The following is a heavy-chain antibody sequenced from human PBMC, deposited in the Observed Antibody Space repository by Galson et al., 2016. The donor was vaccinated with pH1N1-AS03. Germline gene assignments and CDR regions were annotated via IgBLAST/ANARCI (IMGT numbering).Heavy chain of an antibody. CDR2: IYSGGST. V-gene: IGHV3-66*02. CDR1: GFSVSTNY. J-gene: IGHJ4*01. Sequence: SLRLSCAASGFSVSTNYMSWVRQAPGKGLEWISTIYSGGSTFYADSVKGRFTISRDTSNNTLFLQMNSLSVEDTAIYYCAKGGFAYSGGIDYWGQGTLVTVSS. D-gene: IGHD6-25*01. CDR3: AKGGFAYSGGIDY.